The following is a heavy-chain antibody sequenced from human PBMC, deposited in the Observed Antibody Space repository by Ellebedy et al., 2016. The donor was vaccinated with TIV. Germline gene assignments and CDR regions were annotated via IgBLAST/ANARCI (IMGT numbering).Heavy chain of an antibody. D-gene: IGHD3-10*01. J-gene: IGHJ3*02. CDR1: GGSITTGDYY. CDR2: IYYRGST. V-gene: IGHV4-30-4*01. Sequence: MPSETLSLTCTVSGGSITTGDYYWTWIRQPPGTGLEWIGYIYYRGSTFYNPSLESRLTVSLDSSNGQLSLKLSSVTAADTAMYYCARGGVDRPHALDIWGQGTMVTVSS. CDR3: ARGGVDRPHALDI.